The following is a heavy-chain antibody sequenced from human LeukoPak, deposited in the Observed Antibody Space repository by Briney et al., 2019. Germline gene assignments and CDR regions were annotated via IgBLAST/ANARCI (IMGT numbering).Heavy chain of an antibody. CDR1: GVSISSSNW. D-gene: IGHD1-26*01. V-gene: IGHV4-4*02. CDR3: ASYRYGAQKSPDIFDY. J-gene: IGHJ4*02. CDR2: NNHRGST. Sequence: AGPLSLTCAVSGVSISSSNWWSLVREPPGKGLEWIGVNNHRGSTNYHPSLKGRVTISIDKAKNPFSLKLSSVTAADPAVYYCASYRYGAQKSPDIFDYWGQGTLVTVSS.